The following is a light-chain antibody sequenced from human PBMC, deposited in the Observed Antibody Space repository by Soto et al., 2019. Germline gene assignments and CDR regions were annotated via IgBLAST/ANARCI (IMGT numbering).Light chain of an antibody. CDR2: DAS. J-gene: IGKJ4*01. V-gene: IGKV3-11*01. CDR1: QSVSSY. CDR3: QQRSNWPPLT. Sequence: EVVLTQSQETLSLSPGETATLSCRASQSVSSYLAWYQQKPGQAPRLLIYDASNRATGIPARFSGSGSGTDFTLTISSLEPEDFAVYYCQQRSNWPPLTFCGGTNVDIK.